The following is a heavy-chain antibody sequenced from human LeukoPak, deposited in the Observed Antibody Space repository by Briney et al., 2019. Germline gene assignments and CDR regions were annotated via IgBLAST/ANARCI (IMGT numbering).Heavy chain of an antibody. CDR3: ARAGPMYYYDSSGYYGSLDY. V-gene: IGHV3-21*01. CDR1: GFTFSSYS. D-gene: IGHD3-22*01. Sequence: PGGSLRLSCAASGFTFSSYSMNWVRQAPGKGLEWVSSISSSSSYIYYADSVKGRFTISRDNAKNSLYLQMNSLRAEDTAVYYCARAGPMYYYDSSGYYGSLDYWGQGTLVTVSS. CDR2: ISSSSSYI. J-gene: IGHJ4*02.